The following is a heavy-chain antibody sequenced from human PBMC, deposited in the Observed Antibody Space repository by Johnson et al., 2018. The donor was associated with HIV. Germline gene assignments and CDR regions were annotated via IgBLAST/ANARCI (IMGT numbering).Heavy chain of an antibody. CDR2: IRYDGSNK. D-gene: IGHD3-22*01. V-gene: IGHV3-30*02. CDR1: GFTFSSYG. Sequence: QMLLVESGGGVVQPGGSLRLSCAASGFTFSSYGMHWVRQAPGKGLEWVAFIRYDGSNKYYTDSVKGRFPISRDNSKNTLYLKMNSLRAEDTAVYYCAKGPLYYYDSMLGSGAFDICGQGTMVTVSS. J-gene: IGHJ3*02. CDR3: AKGPLYYYDSMLGSGAFDI.